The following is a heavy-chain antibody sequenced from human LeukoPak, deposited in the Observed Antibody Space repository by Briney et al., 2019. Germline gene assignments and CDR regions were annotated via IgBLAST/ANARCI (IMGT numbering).Heavy chain of an antibody. V-gene: IGHV3-33*01. CDR3: ARGLIIGYCSGGSCLLPPNY. CDR2: IWYDGSNK. CDR1: GFTFSSYG. Sequence: QAGGSLRLSCAASGFTFSSYGMHWVRQAPGKGLEWVAVIWYDGSNKYYADCVKGRFTISRDNSKKTLYLQMNSLRAEDTSVYYCARGLIIGYCSGGSCLLPPNYWGQGTLVTVSS. D-gene: IGHD2-15*01. J-gene: IGHJ4*02.